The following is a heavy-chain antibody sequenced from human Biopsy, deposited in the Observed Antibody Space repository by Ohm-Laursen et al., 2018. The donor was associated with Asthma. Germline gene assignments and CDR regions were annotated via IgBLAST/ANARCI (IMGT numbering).Heavy chain of an antibody. V-gene: IGHV1-69*04. CDR3: ARSYDTDSYPVLVLDY. CDR1: GGSFSNFA. CDR2: ILTKFDIT. J-gene: IGHJ4*02. D-gene: IGHD3-22*01. Sequence: SSVKVSCKASGGSFSNFAFSWVRQAPGHGLEWMGTILTKFDITSYAEKFRGRVTITADKSTSTTYMELSRLRSEGTAVYYCARSYDTDSYPVLVLDYWGQGTLVTVSS.